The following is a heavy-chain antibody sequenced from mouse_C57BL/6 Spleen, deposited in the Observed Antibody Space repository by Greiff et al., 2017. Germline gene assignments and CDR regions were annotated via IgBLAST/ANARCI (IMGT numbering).Heavy chain of an antibody. CDR2: IYPGDGDT. Sequence: QVQLQQSGPELVKPGASVKISCKASGYAFSSSWMNWVKQRPGKGLEWIGRIYPGDGDTNYNGKFKGKATLTADKSSSTAYMQLSSLTSEDSAVYFCAREVLLRGYFDYWGQGTTLTVSS. CDR1: GYAFSSSW. V-gene: IGHV1-82*01. J-gene: IGHJ2*01. CDR3: AREVLLRGYFDY. D-gene: IGHD1-1*01.